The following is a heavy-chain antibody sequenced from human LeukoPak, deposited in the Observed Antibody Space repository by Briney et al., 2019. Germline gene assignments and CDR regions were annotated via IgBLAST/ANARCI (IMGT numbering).Heavy chain of an antibody. CDR3: ARDHARIAAARPPEYYYYMDV. CDR2: INWNGGST. D-gene: IGHD6-13*01. J-gene: IGHJ6*03. V-gene: IGHV3-20*04. CDR1: GFTFDDYG. Sequence: GGSLRLSCAASGFTFDDYGMSWVRQAPGKGLEWVSGINWNGGSTGYADSVKGRFTISRDNAKNSLYLQMNSLRAEDTALYYCARDHARIAAARPPEYYYYMDVWGKGTTVTVSS.